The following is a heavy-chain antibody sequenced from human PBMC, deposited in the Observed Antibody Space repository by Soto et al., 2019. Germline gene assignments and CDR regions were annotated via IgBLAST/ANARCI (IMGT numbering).Heavy chain of an antibody. J-gene: IGHJ6*03. CDR2: ISAYNGNT. CDR1: GYTFTSYG. D-gene: IGHD3-3*01. Sequence: GASVTVSCKASGYTFTSYGISWVRQAPGQGLEWMGWISAYNGNTNYAQKLQGRVTMTTDTSTSTAYMELRSLRSDDTAVYYCARDFWSGYYRSYYYYMDVWGKGTTVTVSS. V-gene: IGHV1-18*01. CDR3: ARDFWSGYYRSYYYYMDV.